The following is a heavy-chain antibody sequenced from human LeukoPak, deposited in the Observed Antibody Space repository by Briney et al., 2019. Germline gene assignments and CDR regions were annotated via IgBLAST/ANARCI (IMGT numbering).Heavy chain of an antibody. CDR3: AAWTDRGYNF. J-gene: IGHJ4*02. V-gene: IGHV3-7*01. CDR2: INPDGSQK. D-gene: IGHD5-24*01. Sequence: PGGSLRLSCAASGFTFSSSCMNWVRQAPGKGLEWVANINPDGSQKRFVDSVMGRFTMSRDNAKNSLYLQMNSLRVEDTAVFYCAAWTDRGYNFWGQGTLVTVSS. CDR1: GFTFSSSC.